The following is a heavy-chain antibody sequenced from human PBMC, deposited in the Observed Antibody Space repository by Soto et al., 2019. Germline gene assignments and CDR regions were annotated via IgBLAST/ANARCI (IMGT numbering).Heavy chain of an antibody. Sequence: QVQLVQSGAEVKKPGSSVRVSCKASGGTFSSYAISWVRQAPGQGLEWMGGIIPIFGTENYAQKFQGRVTINGDESTSTAYMELSSLRSEDTAVYYCARDRIAGSKYYYGMDVWGQGTTVTVSS. D-gene: IGHD6-13*01. J-gene: IGHJ6*02. CDR3: ARDRIAGSKYYYGMDV. V-gene: IGHV1-69*01. CDR1: GGTFSSYA. CDR2: IIPIFGTE.